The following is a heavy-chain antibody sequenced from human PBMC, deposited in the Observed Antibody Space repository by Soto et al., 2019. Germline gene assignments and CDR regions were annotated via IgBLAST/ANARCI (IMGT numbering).Heavy chain of an antibody. Sequence: QVQLQESGPGLVEPSQTLSLTCTVSGGSISSGGYFWSWIRQPPGKGLEWIGHVYNSGSTYSNPSLTSRVTISVDPSKNQFSLRLRFVTAADTAVYYCARGPAGDKVDYWGQGTLVTVSS. CDR1: GGSISSGGYF. V-gene: IGHV4-30-4*01. CDR3: ARGPAGDKVDY. D-gene: IGHD7-27*01. J-gene: IGHJ4*02. CDR2: VYNSGST.